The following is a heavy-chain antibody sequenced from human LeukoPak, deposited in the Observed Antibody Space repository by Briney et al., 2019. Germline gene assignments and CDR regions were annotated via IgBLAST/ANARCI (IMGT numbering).Heavy chain of an antibody. CDR1: GGSISSYY. CDR3: ARRIDCSGGSCYSSNWFDP. CDR2: IYYSGST. V-gene: IGHV4-59*08. J-gene: IGHJ5*02. Sequence: PTETLSLTCTVSGGSISSYYWSWIRQPPGKGLEWIGYIYYSGSTNYNPSLKSRVTISVDTSKNQFSLKLSSVTAADTAVYYCARRIDCSGGSCYSSNWFDPWGQGTQVTVSS. D-gene: IGHD2-15*01.